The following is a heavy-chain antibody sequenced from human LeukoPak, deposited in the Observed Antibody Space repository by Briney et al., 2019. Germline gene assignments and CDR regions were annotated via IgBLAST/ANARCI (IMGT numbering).Heavy chain of an antibody. J-gene: IGHJ6*03. CDR1: GFSFSTYA. Sequence: HPGGSLRLSCAASGFSFSTYAMNWVRQAPGKGLEWVSVIIGSGGRTYYADSVKGRFTISRDNAKNSLYLQMNSLRAEDTAVYYCARSSYSSSWYTQSFLSDYYMDVWGKGTTVTVSS. D-gene: IGHD6-13*01. CDR2: IIGSGGRT. V-gene: IGHV3-23*01. CDR3: ARSSYSSSWYTQSFLSDYYMDV.